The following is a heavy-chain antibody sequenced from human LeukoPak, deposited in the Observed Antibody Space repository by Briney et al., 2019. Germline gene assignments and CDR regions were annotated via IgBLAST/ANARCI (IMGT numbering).Heavy chain of an antibody. D-gene: IGHD2-8*01. V-gene: IGHV4-34*01. CDR2: INHSGST. Sequence: SETLSLTCAVFGGSFSGYYWSWIRQPPGKGLEWIGEINHSGSTNYNPSLKSQVTISVDTSENQFSLRLSSVTAADTAVFYCARGRGYCTHGVCRVFDYWGQGILVTVSS. CDR1: GGSFSGYY. CDR3: ARGRGYCTHGVCRVFDY. J-gene: IGHJ4*02.